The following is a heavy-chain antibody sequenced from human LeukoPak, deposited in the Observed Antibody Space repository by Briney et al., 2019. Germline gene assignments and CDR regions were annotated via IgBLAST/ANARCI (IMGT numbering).Heavy chain of an antibody. CDR1: GFTLITYA. D-gene: IGHD3-22*01. V-gene: IGHV3-23*01. CDR3: ARSRAAGYYDSSGYYYYFDY. J-gene: IGHJ4*02. CDR2: ISGSGEAT. Sequence: GGSLRLSCAVSGFTLITYAMSWVRQAPGKGLEWVSAISGSGEATWYADSVKGRFTISRDNAKNSLYLQMNSLRAEDTAVYYCARSRAAGYYDSSGYYYYFDYWGQGTLVTVSS.